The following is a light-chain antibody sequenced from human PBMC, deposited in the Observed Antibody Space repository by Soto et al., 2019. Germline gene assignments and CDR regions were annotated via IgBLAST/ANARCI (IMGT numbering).Light chain of an antibody. Sequence: IVMTQSPATLSVSPGERATLSCRASQSVSSNLAWYQQEPGQAPRLLIYGASTRATGIPARFSGSGSGPEFTLTISSLQSEDFAVYYCQQYNNWPRTFGQGTKVEIK. CDR1: QSVSSN. CDR2: GAS. V-gene: IGKV3-15*01. CDR3: QQYNNWPRT. J-gene: IGKJ1*01.